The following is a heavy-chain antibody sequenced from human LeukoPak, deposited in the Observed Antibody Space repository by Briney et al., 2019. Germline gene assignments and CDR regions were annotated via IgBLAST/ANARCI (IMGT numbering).Heavy chain of an antibody. CDR1: GYTFTSYG. CDR2: ISAYNGNT. CDR3: AREISYYDILTGYYAYPDY. V-gene: IGHV1-18*01. J-gene: IGHJ4*02. Sequence: ASVKVSCKASGYTFTSYGISWVRQAPGQGLEWMGWISAYNGNTNYAQKLQGRVTMTTDTSTSTAYMELRRLRSDDTAVYYCAREISYYDILTGYYAYPDYWGQGTLVTVSS. D-gene: IGHD3-9*01.